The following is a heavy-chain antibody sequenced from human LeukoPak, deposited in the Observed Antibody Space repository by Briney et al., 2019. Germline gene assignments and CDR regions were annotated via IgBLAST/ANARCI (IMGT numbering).Heavy chain of an antibody. D-gene: IGHD2-8*02. CDR2: IWYDGSNK. CDR3: GEDVGYDKNWFDP. Sequence: GGSLRLSCAASRFTFSNYGMHWVRQAPGKGLEWVAVIWYDGSNKYYADSVKGRFTISRNNSENTLYLQMNSLGVGETAVYYCGEDVGYDKNWFDPWGQGTLVTVSS. V-gene: IGHV3-33*06. J-gene: IGHJ5*02. CDR1: RFTFSNYG.